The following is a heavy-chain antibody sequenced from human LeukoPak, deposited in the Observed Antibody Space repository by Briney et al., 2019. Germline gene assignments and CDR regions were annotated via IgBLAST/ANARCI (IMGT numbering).Heavy chain of an antibody. D-gene: IGHD1/OR15-1a*01. J-gene: IGHJ4*02. CDR2: MSNDGGIK. CDR3: AKGGEQKTFRCGMDS. Sequence: GGSLRLSCAASGFTFSDYYMHWVRQAPGKGLEWVALMSNDGGIKYYEFSVRGRFTISRDNPENTLYLQMNSLRVDDTAVYYCAKGGEQKTFRCGMDSWGQGTPVTVSS. V-gene: IGHV3-30*18. CDR1: GFTFSDYY.